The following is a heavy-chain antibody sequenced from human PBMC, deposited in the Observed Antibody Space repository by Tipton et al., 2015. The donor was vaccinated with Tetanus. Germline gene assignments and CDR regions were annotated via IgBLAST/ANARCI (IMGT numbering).Heavy chain of an antibody. Sequence: QVQLVQSGGNVVQPGRSLRLSCAASGITLSDFGMHWVRQAPGKGLEWVAVIWYDGINKHYADSVKGRFTVSRDISKNTLYLQMNSLRAEDTAVYYCAKAHHEANYYYYGMDVWGQGTTVTVSS. CDR3: AKAHHEANYYYYGMDV. V-gene: IGHV3-33*06. CDR2: IWYDGINK. CDR1: GITLSDFG. J-gene: IGHJ6*02.